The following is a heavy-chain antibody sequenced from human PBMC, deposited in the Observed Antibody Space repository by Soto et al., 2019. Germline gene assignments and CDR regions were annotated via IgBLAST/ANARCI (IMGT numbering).Heavy chain of an antibody. CDR3: TXDRYPRFYHGSGSYPYY. CDR2: IKTDGSET. Sequence: GGSLRVSCAASGVTFRSFWMSWVRQAPGKGLEWVANIKTDGSETHYVDSVKGRFTISRDNPKTSLFLQMISLRVEDTAVYFCTXDRYPRFYHGSGSYPYYWGPGTPVTVSS. V-gene: IGHV3-7*03. D-gene: IGHD3-10*01. J-gene: IGHJ4*02. CDR1: GVTFRSFW.